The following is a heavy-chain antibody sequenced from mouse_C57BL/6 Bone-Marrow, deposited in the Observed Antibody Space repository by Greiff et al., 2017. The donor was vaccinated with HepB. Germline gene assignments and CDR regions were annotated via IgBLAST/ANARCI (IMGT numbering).Heavy chain of an antibody. Sequence: VQRVESGGGLVKPGGSLKLSCAASGFTFSSYAMSWVRQTPEKRLEWVATISDGGSYTYYPDNVKGRFTISRDNAKNNLYLQMSHLKSEDTAMYYCARDVVYAMDYWGQGTSVTVSS. CDR2: ISDGGSYT. V-gene: IGHV5-4*01. CDR3: ARDVVYAMDY. J-gene: IGHJ4*01. D-gene: IGHD1-1*02. CDR1: GFTFSSYA.